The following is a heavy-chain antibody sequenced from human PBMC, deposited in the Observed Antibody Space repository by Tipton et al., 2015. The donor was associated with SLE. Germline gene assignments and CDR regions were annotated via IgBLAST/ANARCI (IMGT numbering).Heavy chain of an antibody. D-gene: IGHD2-21*01. CDR2: VCSSGNT. J-gene: IGHJ4*02. V-gene: IGHV4-39*07. CDR1: GGSISGCNYC. CDR3: AVNVVVKVQVDY. Sequence: TLSLTCTVFGGSISGCNYCRGWIRQPPGKGLEWIGSVCSSGNTHSNPSLKSRVTISVDTSKNQFSLKLTSVTAADTAVYYCAVNVVVKVQVDYWGPGALVTVSS.